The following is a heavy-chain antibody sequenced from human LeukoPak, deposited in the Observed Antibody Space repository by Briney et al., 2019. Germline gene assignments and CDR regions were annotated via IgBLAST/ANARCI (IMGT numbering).Heavy chain of an antibody. V-gene: IGHV3-15*01. J-gene: IGHJ6*03. CDR1: GFTFSSYA. Sequence: PGGSLRLSCAASGFTFSSYAMSWVRQAPGEGLERIGLIRSEGGGGTADYAAAVKGRFTISRDDSRNTVYLQMNSLQTEDTAVYYYTWIHRAFGIAVNDYYYYMAVWGKGTTVTVSS. CDR3: TWIHRAFGIAVNDYYYYMAV. CDR2: IRSEGGGGTA. D-gene: IGHD3-3*01.